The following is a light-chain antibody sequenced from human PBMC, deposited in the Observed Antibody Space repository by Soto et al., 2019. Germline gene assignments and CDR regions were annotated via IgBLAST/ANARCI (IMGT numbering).Light chain of an antibody. CDR3: SSYAGSNNFGV. Sequence: QSALTQPPSASGSPGQSVTISCTGTSSDVGGYNYVSWYQQHPGKARKLMIYEVSKRPSGVPDRFSGSKSGTTSSLTVSGLQAEDEADYYCSSYAGSNNFGVFGGGTKLTVL. CDR2: EVS. CDR1: SSDVGGYNY. V-gene: IGLV2-8*01. J-gene: IGLJ3*02.